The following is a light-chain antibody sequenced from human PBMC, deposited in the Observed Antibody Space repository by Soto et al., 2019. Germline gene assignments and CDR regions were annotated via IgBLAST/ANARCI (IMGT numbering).Light chain of an antibody. CDR3: QHYGTSAL. CDR1: QSVSDSY. V-gene: IGKV3-20*01. Sequence: EIVLTQSPGTLSLSPGERATLSCRASQSVSDSYLAWYQQKPGQAPRLLIYASSRATGIPDRFSGSGSGTDFPLTISRLEPEDFEVYYCQHYGTSALFGPGTKVDIK. CDR2: AS. J-gene: IGKJ3*01.